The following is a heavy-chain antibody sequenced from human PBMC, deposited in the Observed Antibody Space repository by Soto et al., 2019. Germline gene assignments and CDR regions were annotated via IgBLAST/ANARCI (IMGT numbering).Heavy chain of an antibody. Sequence: SETLSLTCTVSGGSLSSSGYYWCGTRQPPGKGPEWIGSLYYSGTTYYDPALKSRVTMSVDTSKNQFSLQLSSMNAAETAVYACSRLPSPSGRSGNHPGCWDQRTLVTVSA. D-gene: IGHD2-15*01. CDR3: SRLPSPSGRSGNHPGC. V-gene: IGHV4-39*01. J-gene: IGHJ4*02. CDR1: GGSLSSSGYY. CDR2: LYYSGTT.